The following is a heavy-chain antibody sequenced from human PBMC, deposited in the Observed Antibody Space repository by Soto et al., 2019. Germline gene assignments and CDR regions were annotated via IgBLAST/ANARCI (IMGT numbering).Heavy chain of an antibody. V-gene: IGHV2-5*02. D-gene: IGHD3-16*01. CDR3: AHSALHMITFGGVGVTGYDY. J-gene: IGHJ4*02. Sequence: QITLKESGPTLVKPTQTLTLTCTFSGFSLSTSGVGVGWIRQPPGKALEWLALIYWDDDKRYSPSLKSRLTITKDTSKNQVVLTMTNMDPVDTATYYWAHSALHMITFGGVGVTGYDYWGQGTLVTVSS. CDR1: GFSLSTSGVG. CDR2: IYWDDDK.